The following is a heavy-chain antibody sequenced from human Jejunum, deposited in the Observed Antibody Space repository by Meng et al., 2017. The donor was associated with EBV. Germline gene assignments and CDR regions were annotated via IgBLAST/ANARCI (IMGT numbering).Heavy chain of an antibody. CDR2: IIPIFITT. J-gene: IGHJ4*02. V-gene: IGHV1-69*01. Sequence: QVQLVQSGAEVKKPGSSVKVSRKASAGSFNYYAISWVRQAPGQGLEWMGGIIPIFITTNYAPKFQGRVTISADESTRTAYMEISSLTSEDTAVYYCAKWVQRHQFLDYWGQGTLVTVSS. CDR3: AKWVQRHQFLDY. D-gene: IGHD3-3*01. CDR1: AGSFNYYA.